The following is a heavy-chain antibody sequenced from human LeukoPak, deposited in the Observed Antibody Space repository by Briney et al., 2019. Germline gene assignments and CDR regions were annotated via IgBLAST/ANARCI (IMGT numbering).Heavy chain of an antibody. CDR3: AKVTATIKGSYYYYMDV. CDR2: ISGSGGST. Sequence: PGGSLRRSCAASGFTFSSYAMSWVRQAPGKGLEWVSAISGSGGSTYYADSVKGRFTISRDNSKNTLYLQMNSLRAEDTAVYYCAKVTATIKGSYYYYMDVWGKGTTVTVSS. D-gene: IGHD5-24*01. V-gene: IGHV3-23*01. CDR1: GFTFSSYA. J-gene: IGHJ6*03.